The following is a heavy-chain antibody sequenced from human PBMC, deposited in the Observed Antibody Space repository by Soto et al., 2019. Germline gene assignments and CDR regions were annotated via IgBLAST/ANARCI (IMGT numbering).Heavy chain of an antibody. J-gene: IGHJ4*02. D-gene: IGHD1-7*01. CDR1: GGSISSGGYY. V-gene: IGHV4-31*03. CDR2: IYYSGST. Sequence: PSETLSLTCTVSGGSISSGGYYWSWIRQHPGKGLEWIGYIYYSGSTYYNPSLKSRVTISVDTSKNQFSLKLSSVTAADTAVYYCARSVFRNLLFDYWGQGTLVTVS. CDR3: ARSVFRNLLFDY.